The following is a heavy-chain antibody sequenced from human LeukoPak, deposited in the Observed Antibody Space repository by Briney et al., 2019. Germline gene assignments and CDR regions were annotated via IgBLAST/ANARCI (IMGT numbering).Heavy chain of an antibody. CDR2: IYYSGST. CDR3: AREGIGIVGATNPDY. Sequence: PAETLSLTCTVSGGSISSSSYYWGWIRQPPGKGREWIGRIYYSGSTYYNPSLKSRVTISVDTSKNQCSLKLSSVTAADTAVYYCAREGIGIVGATNPDYWGQGTLVTVSS. D-gene: IGHD1-26*01. V-gene: IGHV4-39*07. CDR1: GGSISSSSYY. J-gene: IGHJ4*02.